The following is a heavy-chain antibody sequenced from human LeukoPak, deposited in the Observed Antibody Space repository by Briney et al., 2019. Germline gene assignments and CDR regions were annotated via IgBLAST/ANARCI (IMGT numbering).Heavy chain of an antibody. CDR3: AREKPPLTRAFDI. Sequence: PGGSLRLSCAASGFTFSNYCMIWIRQAPGKGLEWVSYISGSGSTIYDADSVKGRFTISRDNAKNSLYLHMHSLRAEDTTLYYCAREKPPLTRAFDIWGQGTMVTVSS. V-gene: IGHV3-11*04. CDR2: ISGSGSTI. CDR1: GFTFSNYC. J-gene: IGHJ3*02.